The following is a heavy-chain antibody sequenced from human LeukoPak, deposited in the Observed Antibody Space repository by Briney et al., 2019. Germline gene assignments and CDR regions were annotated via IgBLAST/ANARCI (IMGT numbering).Heavy chain of an antibody. Sequence: SVKVSCKASGGTFSSYAISWVRQAPGQGLEWMGGIIPIFGTANYAQKFQGRVTITADESTSTAYMELSSLRSEDTAVYYCARGNYYYDSSGYYYGQSDYWGQGTLVTVSS. V-gene: IGHV1-69*13. CDR2: IIPIFGTA. D-gene: IGHD3-22*01. CDR1: GGTFSSYA. CDR3: ARGNYYYDSSGYYYGQSDY. J-gene: IGHJ4*02.